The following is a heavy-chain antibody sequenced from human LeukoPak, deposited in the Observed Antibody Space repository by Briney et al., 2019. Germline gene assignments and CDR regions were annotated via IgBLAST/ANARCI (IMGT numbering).Heavy chain of an antibody. J-gene: IGHJ6*02. V-gene: IGHV4-59*01. CDR3: ARDYGDNYGDYYYYGMDV. D-gene: IGHD4-17*01. Sequence: SETLSLTCTVSGGSITTYYWSWIRQPPGKGLEWIGYIYYSGSTNYNPSLKSRVTISVDTSKNQFSLKLSSVTAADTAVYYCARDYGDNYGDYYYYGMDVWGQGTTVTVSS. CDR2: IYYSGST. CDR1: GGSITTYY.